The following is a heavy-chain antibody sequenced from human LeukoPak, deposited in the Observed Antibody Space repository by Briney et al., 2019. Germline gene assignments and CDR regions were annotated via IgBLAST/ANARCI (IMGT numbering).Heavy chain of an antibody. CDR3: AINFEFFYDSSGYYGSG. D-gene: IGHD3-22*01. Sequence: GGSLRLSCAASGFTFSSYTMNWVRQAPGKGLEWVSSISSTSNYADSLKGRFTISRDNTKNSLYLQMNSLRAEDTAVYYCAINFEFFYDSSGYYGSGWGQGTLVTVSS. CDR1: GFTFSSYT. CDR2: ISSTS. V-gene: IGHV3-21*01. J-gene: IGHJ4*02.